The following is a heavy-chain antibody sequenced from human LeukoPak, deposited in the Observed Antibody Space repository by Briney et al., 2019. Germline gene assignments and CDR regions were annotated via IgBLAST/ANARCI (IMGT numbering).Heavy chain of an antibody. CDR3: AREGSAFDI. J-gene: IGHJ3*02. V-gene: IGHV4-4*07. Sequence: SETLSLTCTVSGGSISTYSWNWIRQPAGKGLEWIGRIFASGTTKYNPSLKSRVTMSVETSKNQFSLKLSSVTAADTAVYYCAREGSAFDIWGQGTMVTVSS. CDR1: GGSISTYS. CDR2: IFASGTT.